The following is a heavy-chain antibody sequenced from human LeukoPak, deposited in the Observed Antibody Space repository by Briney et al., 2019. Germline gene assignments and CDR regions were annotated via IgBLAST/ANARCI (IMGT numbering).Heavy chain of an antibody. V-gene: IGHV4-61*02. CDR3: ASGVDFDFWSAYLAY. CDR2: IYTRGST. D-gene: IGHD3-3*01. J-gene: IGHJ4*02. CDR1: GDSISNGNYY. Sequence: PSETLSLICAVSGDSISNGNYYWTWIRQPAGKGLEWIGRIYTRGSTQYNPSLESRVTMSLDVSENQFSLKINSVTAADTAVYYCASGVDFDFWSAYLAYWGQGSLVTVSS.